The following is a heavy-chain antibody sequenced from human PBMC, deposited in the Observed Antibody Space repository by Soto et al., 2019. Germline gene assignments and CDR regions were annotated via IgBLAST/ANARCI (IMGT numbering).Heavy chain of an antibody. D-gene: IGHD3-10*01. Sequence: GGSLRLSCAASGFTFSSYGMHWVRQAPGKGLEWVAVISYDGSNKYYADSVKGRFTISRDNSKNTLYLQMNSLRAEDTAVYYCAKDPTFLWFGELLPSDAFDIWGQGTMVTVSS. V-gene: IGHV3-30*18. CDR3: AKDPTFLWFGELLPSDAFDI. J-gene: IGHJ3*02. CDR2: ISYDGSNK. CDR1: GFTFSSYG.